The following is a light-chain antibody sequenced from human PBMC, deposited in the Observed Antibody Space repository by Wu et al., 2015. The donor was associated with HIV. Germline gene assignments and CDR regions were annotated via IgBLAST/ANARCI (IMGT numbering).Light chain of an antibody. CDR1: QSISSW. V-gene: IGKV1-5*03. CDR2: KAS. J-gene: IGKJ4*01. CDR3: QQYYSFPLT. Sequence: DIQMTQSPSTLSASIGDRVTITCRASQSISSWLAWYQQKPGKAPKVLIYKASNLESGVPSRFSGSGSGTDFTLTISCLQSEDFATYYCQQYYSFPLTFGGGTKVEIK.